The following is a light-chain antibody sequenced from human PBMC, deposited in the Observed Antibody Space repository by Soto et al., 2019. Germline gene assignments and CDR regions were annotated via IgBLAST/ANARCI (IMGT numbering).Light chain of an antibody. V-gene: IGKV3-15*01. J-gene: IGKJ1*01. Sequence: ILMTHSPATPSMSPGERATLSCRASQSLNRDLAWYQQKPGQSPRLLIFGASIRATGIPARFSGSGSGTEFTLTIGSLQSEDCALYYCQQYNNWPGTFGQGTKVDI. CDR2: GAS. CDR3: QQYNNWPGT. CDR1: QSLNRD.